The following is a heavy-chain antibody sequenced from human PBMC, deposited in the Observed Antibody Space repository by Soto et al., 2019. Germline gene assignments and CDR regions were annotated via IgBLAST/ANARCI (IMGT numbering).Heavy chain of an antibody. CDR3: ARRLYYYDSYFDY. J-gene: IGHJ4*02. V-gene: IGHV4-30-4*01. CDR1: GGSISSGDYY. D-gene: IGHD3-22*01. CDR2: IYYSGST. Sequence: SETLSLTCTVSGGSISSGDYYWSWIRQPPGKGLEWIGYIYYSGSTYYNPSLKSRVTISVDTSKNQFSLKLSSVTAADTAVYYCARRLYYYDSYFDYWGQGTLVTVSS.